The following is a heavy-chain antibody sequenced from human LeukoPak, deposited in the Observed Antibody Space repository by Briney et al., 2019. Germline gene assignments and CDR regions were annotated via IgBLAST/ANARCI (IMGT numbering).Heavy chain of an antibody. J-gene: IGHJ3*02. D-gene: IGHD1-7*01. V-gene: IGHV1-2*02. CDR3: ARAVSGTLGGAFDI. Sequence: SVTVSFKASGYTFIDYFVHWMRQTPGQGLEWLGWINPNSGVTRYAQKFQGRVTLTRDTAAYMELSSLKSDDTAVYYCARAVSGTLGGAFDIWGQGTAVPVSS. CDR2: INPNSGVT. CDR1: GYTFIDYF.